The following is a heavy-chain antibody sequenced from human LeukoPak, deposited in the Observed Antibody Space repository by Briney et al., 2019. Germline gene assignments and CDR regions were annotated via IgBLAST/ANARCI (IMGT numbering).Heavy chain of an antibody. CDR2: ISGSGGST. CDR1: GFTFSSYA. Sequence: AGGSLRLSCAASGFTFSSYAMSWVRQAPGKGLEWVSAISGSGGSTYYADSVKSRFTISRDNSKNTLYLQMNSLRAEDTAVYYCAKDRGIAAAGKSFNYWGQGTLVTVSS. CDR3: AKDRGIAAAGKSFNY. V-gene: IGHV3-23*01. D-gene: IGHD6-13*01. J-gene: IGHJ4*02.